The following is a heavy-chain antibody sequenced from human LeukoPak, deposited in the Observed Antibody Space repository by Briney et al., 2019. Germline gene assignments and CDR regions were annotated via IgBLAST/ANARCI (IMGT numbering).Heavy chain of an antibody. J-gene: IGHJ4*02. CDR3: GRLDSSGYYIDY. CDR2: INPNSGGT. CDR1: GYTFTGYY. Sequence: ASVKVSCKASGYTFTGYYMHWVRQAPGQGLEWMGWINPNSGGTNYAQKFQGRVTMTRDTSISTAFMELSRPRSDDTAVYYCGRLDSSGYYIDYWGQGTLVTVSS. V-gene: IGHV1-2*02. D-gene: IGHD3-22*01.